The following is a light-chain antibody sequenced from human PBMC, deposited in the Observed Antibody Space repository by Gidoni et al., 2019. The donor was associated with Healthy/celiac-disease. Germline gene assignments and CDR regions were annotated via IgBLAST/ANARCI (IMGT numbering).Light chain of an antibody. J-gene: IGKJ5*01. CDR1: QSISSW. Sequence: DIQMTQSPSTLSASVGDRVTITCRASQSISSWLAWYQQKPGKAPKLLIYKASSLESGVPSRFSGSGSGTEFTLTISSLQPDDFATYYCQQYNSYSPITFXQGTRLEIK. V-gene: IGKV1-5*03. CDR3: QQYNSYSPIT. CDR2: KAS.